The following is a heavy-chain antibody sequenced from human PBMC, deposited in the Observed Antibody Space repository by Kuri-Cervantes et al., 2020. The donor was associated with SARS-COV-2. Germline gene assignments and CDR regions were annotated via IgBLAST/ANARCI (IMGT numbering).Heavy chain of an antibody. CDR3: ARDLPYYYDSSGYDFDY. Sequence: GGSLRLSCAASGFTFSSYSMNWVRQAPGKGLEWVSYISSSSSTIYYADSVKGRFTISRDNSKNTLYLQMNSLRAEDTAVYYCARDLPYYYDSSGYDFDYWGQGTLVTVSS. CDR2: ISSSSSTI. D-gene: IGHD3-22*01. CDR1: GFTFSSYS. J-gene: IGHJ4*02. V-gene: IGHV3-48*01.